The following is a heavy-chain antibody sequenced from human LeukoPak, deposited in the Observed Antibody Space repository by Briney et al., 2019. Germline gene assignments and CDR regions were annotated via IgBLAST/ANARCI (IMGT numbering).Heavy chain of an antibody. D-gene: IGHD3-3*01. CDR1: GFTFSSYA. J-gene: IGHJ6*02. Sequence: GGSLRLSCAASGFTFSSYAMSWVRQAPGKGLEWVSAISGSGGSTYYADSVKGRFTISRDNSKNTLYLQMNSLRAEDTAVYYRAKVQVLPFLGVLPAPTDYYGMDVWGQGTTVTVSS. CDR3: AKVQVLPFLGVLPAPTDYYGMDV. V-gene: IGHV3-23*01. CDR2: ISGSGGST.